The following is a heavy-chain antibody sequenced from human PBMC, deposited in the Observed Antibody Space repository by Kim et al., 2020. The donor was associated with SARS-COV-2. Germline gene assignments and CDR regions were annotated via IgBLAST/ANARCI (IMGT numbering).Heavy chain of an antibody. J-gene: IGHJ4*02. CDR2: TYYRSKWYN. CDR1: GDSVSSNSAA. Sequence: SQTLSLTCAISGDSVSSNSAAWNWIRQSPSRGLEWLGRTYYRSKWYNDYAVSVKSRITINPDTSKNQFSLQLNSVTPEDTAVYYCARETYYYDSSGYYYQYYFDYWGQGTLVTVSS. D-gene: IGHD3-22*01. CDR3: ARETYYYDSSGYYYQYYFDY. V-gene: IGHV6-1*01.